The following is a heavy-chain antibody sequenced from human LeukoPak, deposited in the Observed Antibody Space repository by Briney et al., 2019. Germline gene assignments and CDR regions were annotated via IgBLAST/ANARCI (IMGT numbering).Heavy chain of an antibody. Sequence: GGSLRLSCAASGFTFSSYWMHWVRQAPGKGLEWVSGISGSGGSTYYADSVKGRLTISRDNSKNTLYLQMDSLRAEDTAVYYCAKVGIRISLIVVVFTTADDWYFDLWGRGTLVTVSS. CDR1: GFTFSSYW. CDR3: AKVGIRISLIVVVFTTADDWYFDL. D-gene: IGHD3-22*01. J-gene: IGHJ2*01. CDR2: ISGSGGST. V-gene: IGHV3-23*01.